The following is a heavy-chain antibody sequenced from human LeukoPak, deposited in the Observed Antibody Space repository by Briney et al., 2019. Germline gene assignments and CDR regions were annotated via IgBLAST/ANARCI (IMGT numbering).Heavy chain of an antibody. CDR3: ARRGKTQNWDFDY. CDR1: GFTFSSYS. D-gene: IGHD7-27*01. Sequence: GGSLRLSCAASGFTFSSYSMNWVRQAPGKGLEWVSSISSSSSYIYYADSVKGRSTISRDNAKNSLYLQMNSLRAEDTAVYYCARRGKTQNWDFDYWGQGTLVTVSS. V-gene: IGHV3-21*01. CDR2: ISSSSSYI. J-gene: IGHJ4*02.